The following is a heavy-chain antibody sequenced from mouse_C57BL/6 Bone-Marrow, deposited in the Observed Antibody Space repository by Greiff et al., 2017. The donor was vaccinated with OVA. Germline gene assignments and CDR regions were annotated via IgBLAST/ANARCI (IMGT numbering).Heavy chain of an antibody. Sequence: VQLQQSGPELVKPGASVKISCKASGYTFTDYYMNWVKQSHGKSLEWIGDINPNNGGTSYNQKFKGKATLTVDKSSSTAYMELRSLTSEDSAVYYCARGPGTGGFDYWGQGTTLTVSS. CDR1: GYTFTDYY. V-gene: IGHV1-26*01. D-gene: IGHD3-3*01. CDR2: INPNNGGT. CDR3: ARGPGTGGFDY. J-gene: IGHJ2*01.